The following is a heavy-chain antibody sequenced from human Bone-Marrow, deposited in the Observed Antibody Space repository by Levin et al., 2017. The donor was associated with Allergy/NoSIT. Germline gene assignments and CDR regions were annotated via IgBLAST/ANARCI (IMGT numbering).Heavy chain of an antibody. CDR2: IYLDDDK. D-gene: IGHD3-10*01. CDR3: AHHKFWFGEFPFDF. J-gene: IGHJ4*02. CDR1: GFSLSSNGVG. V-gene: IGHV2-5*02. Sequence: SGPTLVKPTQTLTLTCTFSGFSLSSNGVGVGWIRQAPGKALEWLALIYLDDDKRYSPSLKSRRNITKDTSKNQVVLTITNMALVDTGTYYCAHHKFWFGEFPFDFWGRGSLVTVSS.